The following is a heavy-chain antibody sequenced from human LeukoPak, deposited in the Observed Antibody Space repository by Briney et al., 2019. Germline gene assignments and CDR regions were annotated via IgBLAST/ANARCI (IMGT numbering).Heavy chain of an antibody. J-gene: IGHJ4*02. CDR2: IYPGDSDT. CDR3: ARRKGCSSTSCYEDFDY. Sequence: GESLKISCKGSGYSFTSYWIGWVRQMPGKGLEWMGIIYPGDSDTRYSPSFQGQVTISADKSIGTAYLQWSSLKASDTAMYYCARRKGCSSTSCYEDFDYWGQGTLVTVSS. D-gene: IGHD2-2*01. CDR1: GYSFTSYW. V-gene: IGHV5-51*01.